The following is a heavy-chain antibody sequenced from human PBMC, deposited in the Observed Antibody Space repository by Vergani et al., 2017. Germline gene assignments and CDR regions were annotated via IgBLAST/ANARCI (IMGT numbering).Heavy chain of an antibody. J-gene: IGHJ3*02. CDR1: GFTFSSYG. Sequence: QVQLVESGGGVVQPGRSLRLSCAASGFTFSSYGMHWVRQAPGKGLEWVAVIWYDGSNKYYADSVKGRFTISRDNSKDTLYLQMNSLRAEDTAVYYCAKDQDSSGYYYSRAFDIWGQGTMVTVSP. CDR3: AKDQDSSGYYYSRAFDI. CDR2: IWYDGSNK. V-gene: IGHV3-33*06. D-gene: IGHD3-22*01.